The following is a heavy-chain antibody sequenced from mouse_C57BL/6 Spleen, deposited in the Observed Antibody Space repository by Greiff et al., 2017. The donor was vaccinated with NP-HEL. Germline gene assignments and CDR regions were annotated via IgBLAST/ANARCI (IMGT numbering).Heavy chain of an antibody. J-gene: IGHJ4*01. CDR3: ARYGYGSSYAMDY. V-gene: IGHV1-81*01. CDR1: GYTFTSYG. D-gene: IGHD1-1*01. Sequence: VQLQQSGAELARPGASVKLSCKASGYTFTSYGISWVKQRTGQGLEWIGEIYPRSGNTYYNEKFKGKATLTADKSSSTEYMELRSLTSEDSAVYFCARYGYGSSYAMDYWGQGTSVTVSS. CDR2: IYPRSGNT.